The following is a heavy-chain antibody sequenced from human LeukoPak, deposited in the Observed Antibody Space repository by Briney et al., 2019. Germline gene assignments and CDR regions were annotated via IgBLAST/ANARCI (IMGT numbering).Heavy chain of an antibody. CDR2: IYSNGNT. Sequence: GGSLRLSCAASGFTVSSNFMSWVRQAPGKGLEWVSVIYSNGNTYYADSVKGRFTISRDNSKNTLYLQMNSLRAEDTADCARGGGSSHDVFLYYWGQGTLVTVSS. CDR1: GFTVSSNF. J-gene: IGHJ4*02. D-gene: IGHD2/OR15-2a*01. V-gene: IGHV3-66*01. CDR3: GGGSSHDVFLYY.